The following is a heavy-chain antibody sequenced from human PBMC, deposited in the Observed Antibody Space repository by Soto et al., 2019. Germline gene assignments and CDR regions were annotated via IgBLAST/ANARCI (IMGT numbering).Heavy chain of an antibody. CDR2: ISYDGSNK. CDR3: AQEAQY. J-gene: IGHJ4*02. CDR1: GFTFSNYV. Sequence: QVQLVESGGGVVQPGRSLRLSCAASGFTFSNYVMHWVRQAPGKGLEWVAVISYDGSNKYYADSVKGRFTISRDNSKSTLDLQMNSLRADDTAVYYCAQEAQYRGQGTLVTVSS. V-gene: IGHV3-30-3*01.